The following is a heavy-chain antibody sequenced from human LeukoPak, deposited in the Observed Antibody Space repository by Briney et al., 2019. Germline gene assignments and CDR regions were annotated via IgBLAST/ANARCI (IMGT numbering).Heavy chain of an antibody. V-gene: IGHV3-9*03. J-gene: IGHJ3*02. D-gene: IGHD1-26*01. CDR3: ARTRKSGSYRNDASDI. Sequence: GGSLRLSCAASGFSFEDYATHWVRQAPGKGLEWVSGISWNSDYRDYADSVKGRFTISRDNAKNSLYLQMNSLRAEDMALYYCARTRKSGSYRNDASDIWGQGTMVTVSS. CDR2: ISWNSDYR. CDR1: GFSFEDYA.